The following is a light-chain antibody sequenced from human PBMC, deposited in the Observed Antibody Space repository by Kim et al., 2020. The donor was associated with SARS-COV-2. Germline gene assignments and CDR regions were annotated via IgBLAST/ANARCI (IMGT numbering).Light chain of an antibody. Sequence: SPGGRATLSCTASQSVRSGYLAWYQQKPGQAPRLLIYDASSRATGIPDRFSGSGSGTDFTLTISRLEPEDFAVYYCQQYTGSPITFGQGTRLEIK. CDR2: DAS. J-gene: IGKJ5*01. CDR3: QQYTGSPIT. V-gene: IGKV3-20*01. CDR1: QSVRSGY.